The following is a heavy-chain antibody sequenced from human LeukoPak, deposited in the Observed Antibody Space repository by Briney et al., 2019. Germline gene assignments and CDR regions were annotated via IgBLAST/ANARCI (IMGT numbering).Heavy chain of an antibody. D-gene: IGHD3-3*01. J-gene: IGHJ5*02. V-gene: IGHV4-34*01. CDR2: INHSGST. Sequence: SETLSLTCAVYGGSFSGYYWSWIRRPPGKGLEWIGEINHSGSTNYNPSLKSRVTISVDTSKNQFSLKLSSVTAADTAVYYCARDRVGVVNTWGQGTLVTVSS. CDR3: ARDRVGVVNT. CDR1: GGSFSGYY.